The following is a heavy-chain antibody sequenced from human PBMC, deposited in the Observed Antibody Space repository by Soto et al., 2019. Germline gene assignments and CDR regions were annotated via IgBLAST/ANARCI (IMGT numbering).Heavy chain of an antibody. CDR2: IYYSGST. CDR1: GGSISSGGYY. V-gene: IGHV4-30-4*02. D-gene: IGHD5-12*01. Sequence: PSETLSLTCTVSGGSISSGGYYWSWIRQHPGKGLEWIGYIYYSGSTYYNPSLKSRVTISEEPSKNQFSLKLTSVTAADTAVYYCARHRRNTVAKLYFDNSGQGALVTV. J-gene: IGHJ4*02. CDR3: ARHRRNTVAKLYFDN.